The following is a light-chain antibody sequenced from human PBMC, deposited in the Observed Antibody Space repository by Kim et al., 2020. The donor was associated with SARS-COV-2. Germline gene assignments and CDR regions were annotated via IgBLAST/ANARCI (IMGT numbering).Light chain of an antibody. Sequence: QSVLTQPPSASGTPGQRVTISCSGSSSNIGSNYVYWYQQLPGTAPKLLIYRNNQRPSGVPYRFSGSKSGTSASLAISGLRSEDEAVYYCAAWDDSLSGVVFGGGTQLTVL. CDR2: RNN. CDR3: AAWDDSLSGVV. CDR1: SSNIGSNY. J-gene: IGLJ2*01. V-gene: IGLV1-47*01.